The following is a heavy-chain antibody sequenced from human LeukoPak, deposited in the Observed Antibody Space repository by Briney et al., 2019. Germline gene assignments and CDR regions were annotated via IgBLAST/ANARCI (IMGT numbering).Heavy chain of an antibody. D-gene: IGHD5-18*01. Sequence: SETLSLTCTVSGGSISSYYWSWIRQPPGKGLEWIGYIYYSGSTNYNPSLKSRVTISVDTSKSQFSLKLSSVTAADTAVYYCARLNGYSYGLFYWGQGTLVTVSS. CDR2: IYYSGST. CDR1: GGSISSYY. V-gene: IGHV4-59*01. J-gene: IGHJ4*02. CDR3: ARLNGYSYGLFY.